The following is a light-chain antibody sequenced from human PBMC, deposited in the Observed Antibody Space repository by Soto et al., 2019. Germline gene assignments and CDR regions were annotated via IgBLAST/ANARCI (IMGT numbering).Light chain of an antibody. Sequence: QSVLTQPPSVSGAPGQRVTISCTGSSSNIGAGFYVHWYQQLPGTAPKLLIYGNSIRPSGVPDRFSGSKSGTSASLAITGLQAEDEADYYCQSYDSSLSGYVFGTGTKVTVL. V-gene: IGLV1-40*01. CDR3: QSYDSSLSGYV. J-gene: IGLJ1*01. CDR2: GNS. CDR1: SSNIGAGFY.